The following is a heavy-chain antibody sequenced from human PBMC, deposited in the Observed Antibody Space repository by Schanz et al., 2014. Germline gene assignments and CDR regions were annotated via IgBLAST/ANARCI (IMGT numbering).Heavy chain of an antibody. J-gene: IGHJ4*02. V-gene: IGHV1-2*02. CDR1: GYTFTDYY. CDR3: ARPDPGAALAY. D-gene: IGHD2-15*01. Sequence: QVQLVQSGAEVKKPGASVKVSCKASGYTFTDYYIHWVRQAPGQGLEWMGWISANSGGTNYAKKCQGRVTMTWDRSISTANMELSRLRSDDTAVYYCARPDPGAALAYWGQGTLVTVSS. CDR2: ISANSGGT.